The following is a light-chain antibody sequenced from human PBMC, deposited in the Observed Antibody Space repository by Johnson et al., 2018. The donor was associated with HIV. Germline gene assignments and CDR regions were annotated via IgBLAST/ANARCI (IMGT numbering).Light chain of an antibody. CDR1: SSNIGNNY. V-gene: IGLV1-51*02. J-gene: IGLJ1*01. Sequence: QSVLTQPPSMSAAPGQKVTISCSASSSNIGNNYVSWYQQLPGTAPKLLIYENNKRPSGIPDRFSGSKSGTSATLGITGLQTGDEADYFCGTWDNSLNVYVFGTATKVTVL. CDR2: ENN. CDR3: GTWDNSLNVYV.